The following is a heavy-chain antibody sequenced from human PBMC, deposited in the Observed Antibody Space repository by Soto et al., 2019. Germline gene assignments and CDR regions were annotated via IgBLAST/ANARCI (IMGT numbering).Heavy chain of an antibody. CDR1: GFTFSTYG. Sequence: GGSLRLSCAASGFTFSTYGMHWVRQAPGKGLEWVAVIWYDGSNTYYADSVKGRFTISRDDSKNTLYLQMNSLRAEDTAVYYCARGPISEYYYYYMDVWGKGTTVTVSS. J-gene: IGHJ6*03. CDR2: IWYDGSNT. V-gene: IGHV3-33*01. CDR3: ARGPISEYYYYYMDV.